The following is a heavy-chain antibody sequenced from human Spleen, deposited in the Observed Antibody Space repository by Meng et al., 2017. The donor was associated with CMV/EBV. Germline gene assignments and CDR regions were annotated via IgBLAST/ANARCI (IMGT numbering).Heavy chain of an antibody. CDR2: ISSDGSTT. Sequence: GESLKISCAASGFKFSIYWIHWVCQVPGKGLVWVSRISSDGSTTAYADPVKGRFTISRDNAKSTLYLEMNSLRDEDTGVYYCARSPSYSSSSVDVWGQGTTVTVSS. J-gene: IGHJ6*02. CDR1: GFKFSIYW. V-gene: IGHV3-74*01. D-gene: IGHD6-6*01. CDR3: ARSPSYSSSSVDV.